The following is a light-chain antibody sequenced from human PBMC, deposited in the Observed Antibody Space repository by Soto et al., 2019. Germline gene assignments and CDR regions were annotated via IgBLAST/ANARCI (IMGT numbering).Light chain of an antibody. J-gene: IGLJ3*02. Sequence: SYELTQPPSVSVAPGQTARITCGGNNIGGKSVHWYQQKPGQAPVLVVNDVSDRPSGIPERFSGSKSGNTATLTISRVEAGDEADYYCQVWDSSSGHVVFGGGTKVTVL. CDR3: QVWDSSSGHVV. CDR1: NIGGKS. CDR2: DVS. V-gene: IGLV3-21*02.